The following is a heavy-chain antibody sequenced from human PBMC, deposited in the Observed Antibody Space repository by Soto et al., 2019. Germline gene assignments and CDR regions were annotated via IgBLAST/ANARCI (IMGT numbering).Heavy chain of an antibody. V-gene: IGHV3-30-3*01. D-gene: IGHD1-26*01. Sequence: QVQLVESGGGVVQPGRSLRLSCAASGFTFGSYAMHWVRQAPGKGLEWVAVISYDGSNKYYADSVKGRFTISRDNSKNTLYLQMNSLRAEDTAVYYCARGTLLYGMDVWGQGTTVTVSS. CDR1: GFTFGSYA. J-gene: IGHJ6*02. CDR3: ARGTLLYGMDV. CDR2: ISYDGSNK.